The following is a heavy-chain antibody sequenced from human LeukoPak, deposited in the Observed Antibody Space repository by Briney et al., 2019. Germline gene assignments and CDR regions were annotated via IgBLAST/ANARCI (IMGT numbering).Heavy chain of an antibody. CDR1: GYSFTSNY. Sequence: GASVKVSCKASGYSFTSNYIHWVRLAPGQGLEWMGMIYPSDGSTSYAQKFQGRVTVTRDTSTSTVHMELSGLRSEDTAVYYCARDQEAFDYWGQGTLVTVSS. J-gene: IGHJ4*02. CDR3: ARDQEAFDY. V-gene: IGHV1-46*01. CDR2: IYPSDGST.